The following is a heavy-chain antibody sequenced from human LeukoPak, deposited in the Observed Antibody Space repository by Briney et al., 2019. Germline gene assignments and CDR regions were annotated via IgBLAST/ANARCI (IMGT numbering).Heavy chain of an antibody. Sequence: SETLSFTCAVSGGSISSNSYYWGWIRQPPGKGLKWIGSIYYSGSTYYNPSLKSRVTISVDTSKNQFSLKLSSVTAADTAVYYCARTRYYYNSRSYGAPYYFDYWGQGTLVTVSS. CDR1: GGSISSNSYY. D-gene: IGHD3-10*01. V-gene: IGHV4-39*01. CDR2: IYYSGST. J-gene: IGHJ4*02. CDR3: ARTRYYYNSRSYGAPYYFDY.